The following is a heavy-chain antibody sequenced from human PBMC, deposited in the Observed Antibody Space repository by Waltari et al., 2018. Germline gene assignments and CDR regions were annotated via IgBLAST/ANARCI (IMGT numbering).Heavy chain of an antibody. V-gene: IGHV4-61*02. CDR3: ARNRPDYYYMDV. Sequence: QVQLQESGPGLVKPSQTLSLTCTVSGGSISSGSYYWSWIRQPAGKGLEWIGRIYTSGRTNYNPALKSRVTISVDTSKNQFSLKLSSVTAADTAVYYCARNRPDYYYMDVWGKGTTVTVSS. J-gene: IGHJ6*03. CDR1: GGSISSGSYY. CDR2: IYTSGRT.